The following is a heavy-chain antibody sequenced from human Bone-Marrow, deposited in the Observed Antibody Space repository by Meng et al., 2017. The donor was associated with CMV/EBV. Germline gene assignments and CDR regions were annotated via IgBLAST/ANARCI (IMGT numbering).Heavy chain of an antibody. Sequence: SEILSLTCTVSGGSISSYYWSWIRQPPGKGLEWNGYIYYSGSTNYNPSLKSRVTISVDTSKNQFSLKLSSVTAADTAVYYCASSRWSGYYINYYYGMDVWGQGTTVTVSS. CDR3: ASSRWSGYYINYYYGMDV. CDR2: IYYSGST. V-gene: IGHV4-59*01. J-gene: IGHJ6*02. CDR1: GGSISSYY. D-gene: IGHD3-3*01.